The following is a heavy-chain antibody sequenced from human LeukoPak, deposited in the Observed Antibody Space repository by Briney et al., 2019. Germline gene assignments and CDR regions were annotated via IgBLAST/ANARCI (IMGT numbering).Heavy chain of an antibody. J-gene: IGHJ4*01. CDR2: IIPIFGTA. V-gene: IGHV1-69*05. CDR3: ARDFYDGSSWYLDY. CDR1: GGTFSSYA. D-gene: IGHD6-13*01. Sequence: SVKVSCKASGGTFSSYAISWVRQAPGQGLEWMGGIIPIFGTANYAQKFQGRVTITTDESTSTAYMELSSLRSEDTAVYYCARDFYDGSSWYLDYWGQEPWSPSPQ.